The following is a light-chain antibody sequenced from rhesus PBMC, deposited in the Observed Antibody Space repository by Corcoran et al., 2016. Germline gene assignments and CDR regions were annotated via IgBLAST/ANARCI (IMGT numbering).Light chain of an antibody. CDR1: ENVNTY. CDR2: KAS. J-gene: IGKJ2*01. CDR3: QHGYGTPYS. V-gene: IGKV1-74*01. Sequence: DIQVTQSPSSLSASVGDRVTITCRTSENVNTYLHWYQQKPGKPPRLLIYKASTLQSGVPSRFSGSGSGTDYTFTISSLQPEDVATYYCQHGYGTPYSFGQGTKVEIK.